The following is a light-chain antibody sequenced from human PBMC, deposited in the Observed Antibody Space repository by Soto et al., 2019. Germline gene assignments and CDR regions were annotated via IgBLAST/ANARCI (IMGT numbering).Light chain of an antibody. CDR2: AAS. J-gene: IGKJ3*01. V-gene: IGKV1-27*01. CDR1: QGIRNF. Sequence: DIQMTQSPTSLSASVGDRVTITCRASQGIRNFVAWYQQKPGKAPKVLIYAASTLQSAVPSRFSGSGSGTDFTLTVTSLQPEDVATYSCQKYSSVPVFGPGTKVEIE. CDR3: QKYSSVPV.